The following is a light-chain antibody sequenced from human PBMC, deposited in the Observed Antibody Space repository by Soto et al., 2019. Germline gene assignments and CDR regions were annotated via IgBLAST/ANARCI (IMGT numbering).Light chain of an antibody. CDR2: WAY. CDR3: HQYYSTPQT. J-gene: IGKJ1*01. V-gene: IGKV4-1*01. CDR1: QSVLGNPTNKID. Sequence: VLTQSPNSLAVSLGETATVNCKSSQSVLGNPTNKIDVAWYQKKPGHPPKFLVHWAYTRESGVPERLSGGGSGTDFTLTISSLQAEDVGVYSCHQYYSTPQTFGQGTKADSK.